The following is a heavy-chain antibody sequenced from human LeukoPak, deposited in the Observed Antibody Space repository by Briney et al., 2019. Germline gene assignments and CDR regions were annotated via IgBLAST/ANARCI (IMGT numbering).Heavy chain of an antibody. CDR3: ARHEGQLSYSSSSQWFDP. D-gene: IGHD6-6*01. J-gene: IGHJ5*02. CDR2: IYHSGST. Sequence: SETLSLTCAVSGYSISSGYYWGWIRPPPGKGLEWIGSIYHSGSTYYNPSLKSRVTISVDTSKTQFSLKLSSVTAADTAVYYCARHEGQLSYSSSSQWFDPWGQGTLVTVSS. CDR1: GYSISSGYY. V-gene: IGHV4-38-2*01.